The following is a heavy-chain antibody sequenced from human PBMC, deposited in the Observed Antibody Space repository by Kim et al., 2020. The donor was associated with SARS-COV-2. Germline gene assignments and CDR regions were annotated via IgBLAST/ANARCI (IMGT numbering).Heavy chain of an antibody. V-gene: IGHV3-33*01. CDR3: ARELGYCSSTSCSYYYYGMDV. J-gene: IGHJ6*02. CDR1: GFTFSSYG. CDR2: IWYDGSNK. D-gene: IGHD2-2*01. Sequence: GGSLRLSCAASGFTFSSYGMHWVRQAPGKGLEWVAVIWYDGSNKYYADSVKGRLTISRDNSKNTLYRQMNSLRAEDTAVYYCARELGYCSSTSCSYYYYGMDVWGQGTTVTVSS.